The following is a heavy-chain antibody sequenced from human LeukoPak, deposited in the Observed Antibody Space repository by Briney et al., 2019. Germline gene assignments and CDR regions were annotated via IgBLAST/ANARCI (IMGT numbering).Heavy chain of an antibody. Sequence: GGSLRLSCADSGFTFSSYAVSWVRQAPGKGLEWVSSISSSGDSTYYADSVKGRFTISRDNSKNTLYLQMNSLRAEDTAVYYCAKDRNYYDSSAYYDYWGQGTLVTVSS. V-gene: IGHV3-23*01. D-gene: IGHD3-22*01. CDR2: ISSSGDST. CDR3: AKDRNYYDSSAYYDY. J-gene: IGHJ4*02. CDR1: GFTFSSYA.